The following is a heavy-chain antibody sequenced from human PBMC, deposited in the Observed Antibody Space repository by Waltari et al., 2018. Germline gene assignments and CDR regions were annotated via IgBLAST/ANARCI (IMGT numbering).Heavy chain of an antibody. V-gene: IGHV3-73*01. CDR3: TRYTSGSNAFDI. D-gene: IGHD3-3*01. CDR2: IRSKANSYAT. Sequence: EVQLVESGGGLVQPGGSLKLSCAASGFTFSGSAMHWVRPASGKGLEWVGRIRSKANSYATAYAASVKGRFTISRDDSKNTAYLQMNSLKTEDTAVYYCTRYTSGSNAFDIWGQGTMVTVSS. CDR1: GFTFSGSA. J-gene: IGHJ3*02.